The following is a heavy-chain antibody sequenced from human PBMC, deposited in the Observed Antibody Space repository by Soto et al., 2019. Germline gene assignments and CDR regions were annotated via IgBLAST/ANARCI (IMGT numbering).Heavy chain of an antibody. CDR2: MSYDGSDT. J-gene: IGHJ1*01. D-gene: IGHD3-10*02. V-gene: IGHV3-30*03. Sequence: SLRLSCVGAGFICSNKGMHWVRQTPGKGLEWVAFMSYDGSDTFYADSVKGRFTISRDNSKNTLFLHMSNLRAEDTAMYYCTIVRVADSALDHWGQGTLVTVSS. CDR3: TIVRVADSALDH. CDR1: GFICSNKG.